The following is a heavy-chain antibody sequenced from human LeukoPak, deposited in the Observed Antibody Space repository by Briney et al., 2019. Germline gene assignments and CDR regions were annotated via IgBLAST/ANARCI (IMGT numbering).Heavy chain of an antibody. CDR3: ARSPTGNYAGERVRRFDP. CDR1: GGSFSGYY. V-gene: IGHV4-34*01. D-gene: IGHD3-16*01. CDR2: INHSGST. J-gene: IGHJ5*02. Sequence: SETLSLTCAVYGGSFSGYYWSWIRQPPGKGLEWIGEINHSGSTNYNPSLKSRVTISVDTSKNQFSLKLSSVTAADTAVYYCARSPTGNYAGERVRRFDPWGQGTLVTVSS.